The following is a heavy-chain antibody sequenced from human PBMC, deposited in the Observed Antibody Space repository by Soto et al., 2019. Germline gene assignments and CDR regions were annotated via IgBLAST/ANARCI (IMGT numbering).Heavy chain of an antibody. D-gene: IGHD2-2*02. J-gene: IGHJ3*02. CDR1: GYTFTSYY. Sequence: QVQLVQSGAEVKKPGASVKVSCKASGYTFTSYYMHWVRQAPGQGLEWMGIINTSGGSTSYAQKCQGRLTMTRDTSTSTVYMELSSLRSEDTAVYYCARGPPLVVPAAIRPLGAFAIWGQGTMVTVSS. CDR2: INTSGGST. CDR3: ARGPPLVVPAAIRPLGAFAI. V-gene: IGHV1-46*01.